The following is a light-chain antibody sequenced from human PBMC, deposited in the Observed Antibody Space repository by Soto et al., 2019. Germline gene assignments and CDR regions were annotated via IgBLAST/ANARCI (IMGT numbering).Light chain of an antibody. CDR1: QTIDSY. CDR2: GAS. CDR3: QQTYTHPIT. J-gene: IGKJ5*01. V-gene: IGKV1-39*01. Sequence: DIHMTQSPSSLSASVGDRVTVTCRASQTIDSYVNWYQQRPGRAPELLIYGASNLQSGVPLRFSGSGSGTDFTLTISSLQPEDFSTYFCQQTYTHPITFGQGTRLEIK.